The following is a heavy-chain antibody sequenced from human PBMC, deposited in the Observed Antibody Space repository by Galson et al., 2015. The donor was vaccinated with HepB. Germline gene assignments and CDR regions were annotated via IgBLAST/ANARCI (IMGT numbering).Heavy chain of an antibody. V-gene: IGHV4-59*08. Sequence: ETLSLTCTVSGGSISSYYWSWIRQPPGKGLEWIGYIYYSGSTNYNPSLKSRVTISVDTSKNQFSLKLSSVTAADTAVYYCARQRSGYDSQYYFDYWGQGTLVTVSS. CDR1: GGSISSYY. J-gene: IGHJ4*02. CDR3: ARQRSGYDSQYYFDY. D-gene: IGHD5-12*01. CDR2: IYYSGST.